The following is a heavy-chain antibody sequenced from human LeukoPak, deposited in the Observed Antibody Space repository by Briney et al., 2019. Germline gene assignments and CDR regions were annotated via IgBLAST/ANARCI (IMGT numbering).Heavy chain of an antibody. CDR3: AKDWISDWSNYFDP. Sequence: PGGSLRLSCAASGFTFNAFGMHWVRQVPGKGLEWVDFMRYGEGDTYYRDSVRGRFAISRDNAKNTLYLQMNSLRPEDTAIYYCAKDWISDWSNYFDPWGQGTQVTVSS. J-gene: IGHJ5*02. D-gene: IGHD3-9*01. V-gene: IGHV3-30*02. CDR1: GFTFNAFG. CDR2: MRYGEGDT.